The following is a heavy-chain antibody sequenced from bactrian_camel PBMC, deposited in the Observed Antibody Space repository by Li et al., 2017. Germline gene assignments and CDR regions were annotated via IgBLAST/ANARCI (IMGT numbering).Heavy chain of an antibody. J-gene: IGHJ4*01. V-gene: IGHV3S1*01. CDR1: AYRYSTYC. CDR3: AVRRGISSACPETSSRNY. Sequence: HVQLVESGGGSVAPGGSLQLSCDVSAYRYSTYCMAWFRQAPGKEREGVASILPGSGATIYVDSVKGRFTISQDKAMNTVYLQMNSLKPEDTAMYYCAVRRGISSACPETSSRNYWGPGTQVTVS. D-gene: IGHD6*01. CDR2: ILPGSGAT.